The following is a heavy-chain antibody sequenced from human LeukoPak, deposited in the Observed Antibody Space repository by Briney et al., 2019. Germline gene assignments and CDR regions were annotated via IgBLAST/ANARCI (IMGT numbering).Heavy chain of an antibody. J-gene: IGHJ4*02. CDR1: GYTLTELS. CDR2: FDPEDGET. Sequence: ASVKVSCKVSGYTLTELSMHWVRQAPGKGLEWMGGFDPEDGETIYAQKFQGRVTMTEGTSTDTAYMELSSLRSEDTAVYYCATSNGIAAAVVFDYWGQGTLVTVSS. CDR3: ATSNGIAAAVVFDY. D-gene: IGHD6-13*01. V-gene: IGHV1-24*01.